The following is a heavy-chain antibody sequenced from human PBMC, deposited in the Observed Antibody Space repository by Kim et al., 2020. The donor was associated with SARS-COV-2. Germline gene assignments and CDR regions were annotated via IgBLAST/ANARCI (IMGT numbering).Heavy chain of an antibody. CDR3: ATGQTIVVVPAAIRSYYYYYGMEV. CDR2: FDPEDGET. D-gene: IGHD2-2*01. V-gene: IGHV1-24*01. CDR1: GYTLTELS. Sequence: ASVKVSCKVSGYTLTELSMHWVRQAPGKGLEWMGGFDPEDGETIYAQKFQGRVTMTEDTSTDTAYMELSSLRSEDTAVYYCATGQTIVVVPAAIRSYYYYYGMEVWGQGTTVTVSS. J-gene: IGHJ6*02.